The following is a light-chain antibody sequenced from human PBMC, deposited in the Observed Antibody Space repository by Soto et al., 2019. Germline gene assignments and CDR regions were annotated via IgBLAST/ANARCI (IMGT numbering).Light chain of an antibody. V-gene: IGKV3-11*01. CDR2: DAS. J-gene: IGKJ5*01. Sequence: VMTLCPGSLFLYPGDRATLSCWASQSLTNSFIAWYQQKPGQAPRLLIYDASNRATGIPARFSGSGSGTDFTLTISSLEPDDFAVYYCQQRADWPITFGQGTRLEIK. CDR3: QQRADWPIT. CDR1: QSLTNSF.